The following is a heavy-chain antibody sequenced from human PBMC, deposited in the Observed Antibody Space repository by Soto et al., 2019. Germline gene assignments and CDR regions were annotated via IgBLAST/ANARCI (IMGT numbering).Heavy chain of an antibody. D-gene: IGHD3-10*01. Sequence: PGGSLRLSCAASGFNFRYNGMHWVRQAPGKGLEWVAVISYDGSKEYYADSVRGRFTIARDNSKDTLFLEMSSLTVEDTAVYYCANVLDNGSGTYSSHHHAMDVWGQGTTVTVSS. V-gene: IGHV3-30*18. CDR1: GFNFRYNG. CDR2: ISYDGSKE. J-gene: IGHJ6*02. CDR3: ANVLDNGSGTYSSHHHAMDV.